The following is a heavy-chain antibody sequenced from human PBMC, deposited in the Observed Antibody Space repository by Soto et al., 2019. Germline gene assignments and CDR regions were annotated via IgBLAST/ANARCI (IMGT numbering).Heavy chain of an antibody. J-gene: IGHJ6*02. D-gene: IGHD2-15*01. V-gene: IGHV4-59*08. Sequence: QVQLQESGPGLVKPSETLSLTCTVSGASISSYYWSWIRQPPGKGLEWIGYIYYSGSTNYNPSLKRRATLSVDTAKNHFSLRLSSVTAADTAVYHCARQMFIGGMDVWGQGTTVTVSS. CDR1: GASISSYY. CDR2: IYYSGST. CDR3: ARQMFIGGMDV.